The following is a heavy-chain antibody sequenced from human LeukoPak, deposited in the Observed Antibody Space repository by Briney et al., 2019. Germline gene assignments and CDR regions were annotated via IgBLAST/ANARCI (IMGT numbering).Heavy chain of an antibody. CDR3: ARGLSRSSSVDY. CDR1: GGSFSGYY. CDR2: INHSGST. D-gene: IGHD6-13*01. J-gene: IGHJ4*02. Sequence: SETLSLTCAVYGGSFSGYYWSWIRQPPGKGLEWIGEINHSGSTNYNPSLKSRVTIPVDTSKNQFSLKLSSVTAADTAVYYCARGLSRSSSVDYWGQGTLVTVSS. V-gene: IGHV4-34*01.